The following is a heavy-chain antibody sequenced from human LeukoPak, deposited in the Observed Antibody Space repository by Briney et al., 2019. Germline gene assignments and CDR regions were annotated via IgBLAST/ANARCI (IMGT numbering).Heavy chain of an antibody. J-gene: IGHJ3*02. D-gene: IGHD2-15*01. CDR2: IWYDGSNK. CDR3: AKFGGAVGNDTFDI. V-gene: IGHV3-33*06. CDR1: GFTFSRYG. Sequence: GRSLRLSCAASGFTFSRYGMHWVRQAPGKGLEWVAVIWYDGSNKYYADSVKGRFTISRDNSKNTLYLQMNSLRAEDTAVYYCAKFGGAVGNDTFDIWGQGTMVTVSS.